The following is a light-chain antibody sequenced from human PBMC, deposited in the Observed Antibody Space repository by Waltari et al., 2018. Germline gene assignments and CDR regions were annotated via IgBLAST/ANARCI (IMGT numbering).Light chain of an antibody. CDR3: ATWDDSLSGWV. V-gene: IGLV1-47*01. Sequence: QSVLTQLPSASGTPGQGVTISCSGSSSNIGDNYVYWYQQFPGTSPKLLIHRNNQRPSGVPDRVSGSKSGTSAFLVISGLRSEDEADYHCATWDDSLSGWVFGGGTKVTVL. CDR2: RNN. J-gene: IGLJ3*02. CDR1: SSNIGDNY.